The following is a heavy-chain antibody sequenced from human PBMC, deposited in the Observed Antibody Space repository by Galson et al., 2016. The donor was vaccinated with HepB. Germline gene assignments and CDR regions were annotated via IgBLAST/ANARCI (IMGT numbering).Heavy chain of an antibody. J-gene: IGHJ4*02. Sequence: SETLSLTCAVSGGSISSSSIYYWGWIRQPPGKGLEWIGSIYNTESTYYNPSLKSRVTMSVDTSKNQFSLRLGSVTAADTAVYYCARHDRGIAAAFDHWGQGTLVTVSS. CDR1: GGSISSSSIYY. CDR2: IYNTEST. CDR3: ARHDRGIAAAFDH. V-gene: IGHV4-39*01. D-gene: IGHD6-25*01.